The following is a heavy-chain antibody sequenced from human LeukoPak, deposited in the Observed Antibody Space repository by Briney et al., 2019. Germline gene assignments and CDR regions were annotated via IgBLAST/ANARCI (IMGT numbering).Heavy chain of an antibody. CDR1: GFTFSSYG. V-gene: IGHV3-30*03. D-gene: IGHD3-22*01. J-gene: IGHJ4*02. CDR2: TSYDGTYK. CDR3: ASRPYDNSGYYYV. Sequence: GGSLRLSCAASGFTFSSYGLHWVRQPPGRGLEWVALTSYDGTYKYYADSVKGRFTISRDNAKNSLFLQMNSLRAEDTAVYYCASRPYDNSGYYYVWGQGTLVTVSS.